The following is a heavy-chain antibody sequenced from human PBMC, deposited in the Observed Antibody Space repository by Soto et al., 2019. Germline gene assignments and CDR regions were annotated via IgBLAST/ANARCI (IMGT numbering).Heavy chain of an antibody. CDR1: GYTFTSYE. J-gene: IGHJ4*02. D-gene: IGHD7-27*01. CDR3: ARGMGKQFNADFDY. V-gene: IGHV1-8*01. Sequence: ASVKVSCKASGYTFTSYEINWVRQATGQGLEWMGWMNPNSGNTGYAQKFQGRVTMTRNTSISTAYMELSSLRSEDTAVYYCARGMGKQFNADFDYWGQGTLVTVSS. CDR2: MNPNSGNT.